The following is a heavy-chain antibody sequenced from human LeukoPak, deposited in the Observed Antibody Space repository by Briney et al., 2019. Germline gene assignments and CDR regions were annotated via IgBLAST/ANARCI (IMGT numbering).Heavy chain of an antibody. CDR1: GGSISSSN. CDR2: ISYDGSNK. CDR3: AKGIAVASFDY. V-gene: IGHV3-30*18. Sequence: TLSLTCAVSGGSISSSNWWSWVRQAPGKGLEWVAVISYDGSNKYYADSVKGRFTISRDNSKNTLYLQMNSLRAEDTAVYYCAKGIAVASFDYWGQGTLVTVSS. J-gene: IGHJ4*02. D-gene: IGHD6-19*01.